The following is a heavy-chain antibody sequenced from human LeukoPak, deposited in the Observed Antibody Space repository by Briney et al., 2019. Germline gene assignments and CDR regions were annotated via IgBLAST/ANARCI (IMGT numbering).Heavy chain of an antibody. D-gene: IGHD7-27*01. J-gene: IGHJ4*02. V-gene: IGHV3-23*01. CDR2: ISGSGGAT. Sequence: SGGSLRLSCAASGFTFSSYAMTWVRQAPGKGLEWVSGISGSGGATYSADSVKGRFTISRDNPKNTLYLQMNSLRAEDTAVYYCVRGDWGSGYWGQGTLVTVSS. CDR3: VRGDWGSGY. CDR1: GFTFSSYA.